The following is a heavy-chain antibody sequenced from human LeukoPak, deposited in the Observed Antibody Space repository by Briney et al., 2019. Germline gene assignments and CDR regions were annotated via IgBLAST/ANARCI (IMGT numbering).Heavy chain of an antibody. CDR3: ARDAHDYGDYGWFDP. Sequence: PSGTLSLTCAVSGGSISSSNWWSWVRQPPGKGLEWIGEIYHSGSTNYNPSLKSRVTISVDKSKNQFSLKLSSVTAADTAVYYCARDAHDYGDYGWFDPWGQGTLVTVSS. CDR2: IYHSGST. CDR1: GGSISSSNW. J-gene: IGHJ5*02. V-gene: IGHV4-4*02. D-gene: IGHD4-17*01.